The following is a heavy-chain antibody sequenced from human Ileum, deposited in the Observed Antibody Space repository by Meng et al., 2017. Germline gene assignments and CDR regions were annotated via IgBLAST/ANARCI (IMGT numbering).Heavy chain of an antibody. CDR2: IYYSGST. CDR3: ARENTIFGVVWGSWFDP. Sequence: QAQLQESGPGLVKPSQTLSLTRTVSGGSISSGDYYWSWIRQPPGKGLEWIGYIYYSGSTYYNPSLKSRVTISVDTSKNQFSLKLSSVTAADTAVYYCARENTIFGVVWGSWFDPWGQGTLVTVSS. CDR1: GGSISSGDYY. D-gene: IGHD3-3*01. J-gene: IGHJ5*02. V-gene: IGHV4-30-4*01.